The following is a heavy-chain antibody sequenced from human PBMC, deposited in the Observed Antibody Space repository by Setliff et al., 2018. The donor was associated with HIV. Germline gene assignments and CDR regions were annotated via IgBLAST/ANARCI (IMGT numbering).Heavy chain of an antibody. CDR2: ISYSGST. CDR1: GGPFNVHK. D-gene: IGHD3-3*01. V-gene: IGHV4-59*08. CDR3: ARHDVAKRGEYNFWSGYYSYYYYYIDV. Sequence: SETLSLTCAVYGGPFNVHKWNWVRQPPGKGLEWVGFISYSGSTNYNPSLESRVTISVDTSKNQFSLKLTSVTAADTAVYYCARHDVAKRGEYNFWSGYYSYYYYYIDVWGKGTTVTVSS. J-gene: IGHJ6*03.